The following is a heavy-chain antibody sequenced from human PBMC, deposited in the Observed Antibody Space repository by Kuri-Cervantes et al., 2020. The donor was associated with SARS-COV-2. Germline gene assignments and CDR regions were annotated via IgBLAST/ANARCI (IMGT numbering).Heavy chain of an antibody. V-gene: IGHV4-39*07. CDR2: IYYSGST. CDR3: ARDNYDFWSGASLPGY. D-gene: IGHD3-3*01. Sequence: SETLSLTCTVSGGSISSISYYWGWIRQPPGKGLEWIGSIYYSGSTYYNPSLKSRVTISVDTSKNQFYLKLSSVTAADTAVYYCARDNYDFWSGASLPGYWGQGTLVTVSS. CDR1: GGSISSISYY. J-gene: IGHJ4*02.